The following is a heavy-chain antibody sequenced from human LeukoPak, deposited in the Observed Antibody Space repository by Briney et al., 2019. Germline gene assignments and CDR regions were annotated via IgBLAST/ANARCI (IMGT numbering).Heavy chain of an antibody. V-gene: IGHV1-69*04. Sequence: ASVKVSCKASGGTFSTYAISWVRQAPGQGLEWMGRIIPILGIANYAQKFQGRVTITADKSTTTAYMELSSLRSEDTAVYYCASVHSGYDNTIDYWGQGTLVTVSS. CDR2: IIPILGIA. CDR1: GGTFSTYA. D-gene: IGHD5-12*01. CDR3: ASVHSGYDNTIDY. J-gene: IGHJ4*02.